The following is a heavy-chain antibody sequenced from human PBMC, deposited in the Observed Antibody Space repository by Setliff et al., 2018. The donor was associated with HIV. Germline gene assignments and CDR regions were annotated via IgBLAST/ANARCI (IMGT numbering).Heavy chain of an antibody. CDR3: AREGDWNYFDY. J-gene: IGHJ4*02. D-gene: IGHD2-21*02. CDR1: GGSISSAVHY. V-gene: IGHV4-61*03. CDR2: MNDSGSA. Sequence: SETLSLTCSVSGGSISSAVHYWSWIRQSPGKGLEWIGYMNDSGSAKYNPSLKSRVTISVETSKNHFSLKLSSVIAADTAVYYCAREGDWNYFDYWGQGTLVTVSS.